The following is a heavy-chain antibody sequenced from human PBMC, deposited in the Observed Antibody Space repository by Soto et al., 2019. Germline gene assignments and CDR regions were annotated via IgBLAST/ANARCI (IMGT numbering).Heavy chain of an antibody. Sequence: GGSLRLSCAASGFTFSSYAMHWVRQAPGKGLEWVAVISYDGSNKYYADSVKGRFTISRDNSKNTLYLQMNSLRAEDTAVYYCAGDFGDRNSWFDPWGQGTLVTVSS. CDR2: ISYDGSNK. V-gene: IGHV3-30-3*01. CDR1: GFTFSSYA. D-gene: IGHD3-3*01. CDR3: AGDFGDRNSWFDP. J-gene: IGHJ5*02.